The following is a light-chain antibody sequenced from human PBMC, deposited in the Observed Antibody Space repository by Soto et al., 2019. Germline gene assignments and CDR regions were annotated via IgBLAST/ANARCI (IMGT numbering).Light chain of an antibody. Sequence: QSVLTQPPSASGTPGQRVTIXXSGSSSNIGSNIVNWYQQLPGTAPKLLIYSNNQRPSGVPDRFSGSKSGTSASLAISGLQSEDEADYYCAAWDDSLNGDVFGTGTKVTVL. V-gene: IGLV1-44*01. CDR2: SNN. CDR3: AAWDDSLNGDV. J-gene: IGLJ1*01. CDR1: SSNIGSNI.